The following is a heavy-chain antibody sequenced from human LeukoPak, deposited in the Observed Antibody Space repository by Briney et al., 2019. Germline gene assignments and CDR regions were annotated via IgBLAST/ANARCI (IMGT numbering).Heavy chain of an antibody. D-gene: IGHD6-19*01. CDR1: GGSISHYY. V-gene: IGHV4-59*08. CDR3: ARLAPYSSGPHFDY. Sequence: SETLSLTCTVSGGSISHYYWSWIRQPPGKGLEWIGYIYYSGSTNYNPSLKSRVAISVDTSKNQFSLKLSSVTAADTAMYYCARLAPYSSGPHFDYWGQGILVTVSS. CDR2: IYYSGST. J-gene: IGHJ4*02.